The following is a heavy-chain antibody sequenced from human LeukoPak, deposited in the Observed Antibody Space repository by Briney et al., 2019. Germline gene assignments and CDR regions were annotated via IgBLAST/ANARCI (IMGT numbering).Heavy chain of an antibody. CDR2: INSDGSNK. Sequence: GGSLRLSCAASGFTFSTYWMHWVRQAPGKGLVWVSRINSDGSNKRYADSVKGRFTISRDNAKNTLYLQMNSLRAEDTAVYYCARGWDYYDSSVSEGSWFDPWGQGTLVTVSS. D-gene: IGHD3-22*01. V-gene: IGHV3-74*01. J-gene: IGHJ5*02. CDR1: GFTFSTYW. CDR3: ARGWDYYDSSVSEGSWFDP.